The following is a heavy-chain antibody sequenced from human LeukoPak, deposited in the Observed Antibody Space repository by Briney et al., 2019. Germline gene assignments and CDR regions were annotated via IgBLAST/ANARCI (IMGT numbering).Heavy chain of an antibody. D-gene: IGHD6-13*01. J-gene: IGHJ4*02. CDR2: ISGSGGSST. Sequence: GGSLRLSCAASGFTFRSYDMSWVRQAPGKGLEWVSGISGSGGSSTYYEDSVKGRFTISRDNSKNTLYLQMNSLRAEDTAVCYCAKAIAVVGTQGIDHWGQGTLVTVSS. CDR3: AKAIAVVGTQGIDH. V-gene: IGHV3-23*01. CDR1: GFTFRSYD.